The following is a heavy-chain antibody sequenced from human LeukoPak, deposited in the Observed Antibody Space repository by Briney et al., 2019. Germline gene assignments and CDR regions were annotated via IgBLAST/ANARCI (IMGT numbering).Heavy chain of an antibody. CDR3: ATTSRGSYYAAGDY. CDR1: GYTFTSYG. Sequence: ASVKVSCKASGYTFTSYGISWVRQAPGKGLEWMGGFDPEDGETIYAQKFQGRVTMTEDTSTDTAYMELSSLRSEDTAVYYCATTSRGSYYAAGDYWGQGTLVTVSS. J-gene: IGHJ4*02. CDR2: FDPEDGET. D-gene: IGHD1-26*01. V-gene: IGHV1-24*01.